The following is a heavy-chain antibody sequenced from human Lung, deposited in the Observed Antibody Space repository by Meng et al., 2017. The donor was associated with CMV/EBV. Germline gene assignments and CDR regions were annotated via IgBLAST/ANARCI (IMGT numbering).Heavy chain of an antibody. CDR2: IIPIFSIA. J-gene: IGHJ6*02. Sequence: SXXVSXKASGGTFSSYAFSWVRQAPGQGLEWMGGIIPIFSIANYAQKFQGRVTITTDESTSTAYMELSSLRSEDTAVYYCARDRTGDCSSTSCHNYYYYYGMDVWXQGTTVTVSS. CDR3: ARDRTGDCSSTSCHNYYYYYGMDV. V-gene: IGHV1-69*05. D-gene: IGHD2-2*02. CDR1: GGTFSSYA.